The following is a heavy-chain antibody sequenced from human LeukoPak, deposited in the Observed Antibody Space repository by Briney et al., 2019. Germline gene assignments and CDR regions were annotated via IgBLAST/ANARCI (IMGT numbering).Heavy chain of an antibody. V-gene: IGHV3-23*01. J-gene: IGHJ4*02. Sequence: GGSLRLSCAASGFTFSSYAMSWVRQAPGKGLEWVSAISGSGGSTYYADSVKGRFTISRDNSKNALYLQMNSLRAEDTAVYYCAKGDPRGWYPGVYYFGYWGQGTLVTVSS. CDR3: AKGDPRGWYPGVYYFGY. CDR2: ISGSGGST. CDR1: GFTFSSYA. D-gene: IGHD6-19*01.